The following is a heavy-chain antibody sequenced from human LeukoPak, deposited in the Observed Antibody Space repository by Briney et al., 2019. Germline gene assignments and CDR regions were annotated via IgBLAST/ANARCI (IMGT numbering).Heavy chain of an antibody. Sequence: ASVKVSCKASGYSFISYYIHWVRQAPGQGLTWMGWISPNSGGTNYAQNFQGRVTLTRDTTISTAYMELSRLRSDDTAVYYCVKSSDWYLEYWGQGTLVTVSS. J-gene: IGHJ4*02. CDR1: GYSFISYY. CDR2: ISPNSGGT. D-gene: IGHD3-9*01. V-gene: IGHV1-2*02. CDR3: VKSSDWYLEY.